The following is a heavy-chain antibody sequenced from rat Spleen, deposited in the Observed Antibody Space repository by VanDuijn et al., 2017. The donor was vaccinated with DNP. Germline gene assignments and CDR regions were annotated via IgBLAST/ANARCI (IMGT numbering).Heavy chain of an antibody. CDR1: GFTFSKYG. V-gene: IGHV5-27*01. CDR3: GTGWVVDY. CDR2: ISNDGGSA. D-gene: IGHD1-7*01. J-gene: IGHJ2*01. Sequence: EVQLVESGGGLVQPGRSMKVSCAASGFTFSKYGMAWVRQAPKKGLEWVAYISNDGGSAYYRDSVKGRFSISRDNAKRILFLEMDSMKSEDTATYYCGTGWVVDYWGQGVMVTVSS.